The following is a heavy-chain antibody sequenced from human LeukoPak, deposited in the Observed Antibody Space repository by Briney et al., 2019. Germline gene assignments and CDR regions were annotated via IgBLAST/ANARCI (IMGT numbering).Heavy chain of an antibody. V-gene: IGHV3-7*01. D-gene: IGHD6-13*01. CDR2: IRQDGGEK. Sequence: GGSLRLSCAVSGFTFSDYWMNWVRQAPRKGLEWVASIRQDGGEKSYVDSVKGRFTISRDNTKNTLYLQTSSLRAEDTAVYYCARDGTAPGLYFDLWGQGTLVTVSS. CDR3: ARDGTAPGLYFDL. CDR1: GFTFSDYW. J-gene: IGHJ4*01.